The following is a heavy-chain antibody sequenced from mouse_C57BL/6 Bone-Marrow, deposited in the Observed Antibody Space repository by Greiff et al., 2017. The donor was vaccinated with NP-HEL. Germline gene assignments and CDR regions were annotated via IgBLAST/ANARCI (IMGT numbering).Heavy chain of an antibody. D-gene: IGHD3-3*01. Sequence: EVQRVESGGGLVQSGRSLRLSCATSGFTFSDFYMEWVRQAPGKGLEWIAASRNKANDYTTEYSASVKGRFIVSRDTSQSILYLQMNALRAEDTAIYYCARDARGQGFDYWGQGTTLTVSS. CDR2: SRNKANDYTT. CDR3: ARDARGQGFDY. V-gene: IGHV7-1*01. CDR1: GFTFSDFY. J-gene: IGHJ2*01.